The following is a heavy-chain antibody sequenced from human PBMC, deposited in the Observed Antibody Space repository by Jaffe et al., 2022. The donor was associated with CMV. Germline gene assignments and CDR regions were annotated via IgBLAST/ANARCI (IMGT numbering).Heavy chain of an antibody. J-gene: IGHJ4*02. V-gene: IGHV3-48*03. Sequence: EVQLVESGGGLVQPGGSLRLSCAASGFTFSSYEMNWVRQAPGKGLEWVSYISSSGSTIYYADSVKGRFTISRDNAKNSLYLQMNSLRAEDTAVYYCARGRKIMITFGGVIVRGYFDYWGQGTLVTVSS. CDR1: GFTFSSYE. CDR2: ISSSGSTI. D-gene: IGHD3-16*02. CDR3: ARGRKIMITFGGVIVRGYFDY.